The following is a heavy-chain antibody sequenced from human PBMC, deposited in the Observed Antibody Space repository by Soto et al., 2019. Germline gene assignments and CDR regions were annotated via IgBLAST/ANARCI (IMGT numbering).Heavy chain of an antibody. CDR2: LNHSGST. D-gene: IGHD2-2*01. Sequence: PSETLSLTCAVYGGSFSGYYWSWIRQPPGKGLEWIGDLNHSGSTNYNPSLKSRVTIAVNTSKNQFSLKLSSVTAAGTAVYYCARGRGCTSTACYAPNYYYYYGMDVWGQGTTVTVSS. J-gene: IGHJ6*02. CDR3: ARGRGCTSTACYAPNYYYYYGMDV. CDR1: GGSFSGYY. V-gene: IGHV4-34*01.